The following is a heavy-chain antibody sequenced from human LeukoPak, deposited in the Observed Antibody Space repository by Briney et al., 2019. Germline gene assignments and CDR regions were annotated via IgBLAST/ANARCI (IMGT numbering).Heavy chain of an antibody. CDR2: IIPIFGTA. J-gene: IGHJ4*02. CDR3: AREHLGYCSSTSCYLNY. Sequence: SVKVSCKASGGTFSSYAISWVRQAPGQGLEWMGGIIPIFGTANYAQKFQGRVTITTDESTSTAYMELSSLRSEHTAVYYCAREHLGYCSSTSCYLNYWGQGTLVTVSS. D-gene: IGHD2-2*01. CDR1: GGTFSSYA. V-gene: IGHV1-69*05.